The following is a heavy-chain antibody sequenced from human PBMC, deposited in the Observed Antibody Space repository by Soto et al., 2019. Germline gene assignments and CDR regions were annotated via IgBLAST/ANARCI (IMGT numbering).Heavy chain of an antibody. D-gene: IGHD1-1*01. CDR2: ISYDGSNK. CDR1: GFTFSSYG. J-gene: IGHJ4*02. CDR3: ASTPGRATTGAFY. Sequence: GGSLRLSCAASGFTFSSYGMHWVRQAPGKGLEWVAVISYDGSNKYYADSVKGRFTISRDNAKNTLYLQMNSLRAEDTAVYYCASTPGRATTGAFYWGQGTLVTVSS. V-gene: IGHV3-30*03.